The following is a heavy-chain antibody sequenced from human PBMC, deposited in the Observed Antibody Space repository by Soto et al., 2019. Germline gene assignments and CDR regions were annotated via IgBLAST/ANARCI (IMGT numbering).Heavy chain of an antibody. V-gene: IGHV3-23*01. CDR2: ISGSGGST. D-gene: IGHD3-22*01. CDR1: GFTFSNYA. J-gene: IGHJ1*01. Sequence: PGGSLRLSCAASGFTFSNYAMSWVRQAPGKGLEWVSAISGSGGSTYYADSVKGRFTISRDNSKNTLYLQMNSLRAGDTAVYYCAGGYSSGYYPYFLHWGQGTVVTV. CDR3: AGGYSSGYYPYFLH.